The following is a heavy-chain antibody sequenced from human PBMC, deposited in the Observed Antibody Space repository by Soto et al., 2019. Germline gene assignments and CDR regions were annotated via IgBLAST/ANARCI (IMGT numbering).Heavy chain of an antibody. V-gene: IGHV4-59*08. CDR1: GGSISGYY. J-gene: IGHJ3*02. Sequence: PSETLSLTCPVSGGSISGYYWSWLRQPPGKGLEWIGYIYNIGSTNYNPSLRSRVTISVDTSKNQFSPNLSPVTAADTAVYYCARQTRYYDMLTGYYPNAFDIWGQGTMVTVSS. CDR2: IYNIGST. D-gene: IGHD3-9*01. CDR3: ARQTRYYDMLTGYYPNAFDI.